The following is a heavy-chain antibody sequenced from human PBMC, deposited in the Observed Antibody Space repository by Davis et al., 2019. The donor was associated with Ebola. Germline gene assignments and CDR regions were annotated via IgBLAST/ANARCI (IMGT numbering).Heavy chain of an antibody. V-gene: IGHV3-30*03. CDR1: GFTFSSYG. CDR3: ARDLPGGDWYFDL. J-gene: IGHJ2*01. D-gene: IGHD1-14*01. Sequence: GGSLRLSCAASGFTFSSYGMHWVRQAPGKGLEWVAVISYDGSNKYYADSVKGRFTISRDNSKNTVYLQMNSLRAEDTAVYYCARDLPGGDWYFDLWGRGTLVTVSS. CDR2: ISYDGSNK.